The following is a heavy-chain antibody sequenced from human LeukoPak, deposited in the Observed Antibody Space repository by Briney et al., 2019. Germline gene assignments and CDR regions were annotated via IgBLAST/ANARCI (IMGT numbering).Heavy chain of an antibody. CDR1: GESFSGYY. D-gene: IGHD6-6*01. V-gene: IGHV4-34*01. Sequence: SETLSLTCAVYGESFSGYYWSWVRQSPGMGLEWIGEINHSGSTNYNSSLKSRVTISVDTSKSQFSLRLSSVTAADTAVYYCAKVYSSSSRDAFDVWGQGTMVTVSS. CDR2: INHSGST. CDR3: AKVYSSSSRDAFDV. J-gene: IGHJ3*01.